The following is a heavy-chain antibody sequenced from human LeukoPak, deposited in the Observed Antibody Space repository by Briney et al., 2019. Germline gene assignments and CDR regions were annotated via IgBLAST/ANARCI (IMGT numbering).Heavy chain of an antibody. Sequence: GGSLRLSCAASGFTFSSYAMSWVRQAPGKGLELVSAISGSGGSTYYADSVKGRFTISRDNSKNTLYLQMNSLRAEHTAVYYCAKIPYDSSGFDYWGQGTLVTVSS. D-gene: IGHD3-22*01. CDR3: AKIPYDSSGFDY. CDR2: ISGSGGST. CDR1: GFTFSSYA. J-gene: IGHJ4*02. V-gene: IGHV3-23*01.